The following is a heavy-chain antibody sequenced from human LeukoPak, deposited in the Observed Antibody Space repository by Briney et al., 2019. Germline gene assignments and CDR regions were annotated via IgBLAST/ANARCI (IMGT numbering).Heavy chain of an antibody. Sequence: SETLSLTCAVYGGSFSGYYWSWIRQPPGKGLEWIGEINHSGSTNYNPSLKSRVTISVDTSKNQFSLKLSSVTAADTAVYYCARQSGYDLEPFDYWGQGTLVTVSS. J-gene: IGHJ4*02. CDR1: GGSFSGYY. D-gene: IGHD5-12*01. CDR3: ARQSGYDLEPFDY. V-gene: IGHV4-34*01. CDR2: INHSGST.